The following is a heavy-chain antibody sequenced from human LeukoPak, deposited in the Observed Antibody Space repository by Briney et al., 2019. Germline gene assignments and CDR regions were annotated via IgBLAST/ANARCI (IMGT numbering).Heavy chain of an antibody. CDR3: ARERNLEIAVAGTIFNY. D-gene: IGHD6-19*01. V-gene: IGHV3-30-3*01. CDR2: ISYDGSNK. Sequence: GGSLRLSCAASGFTFSSYAMHWVRQAPGKGLEWVAVISYDGSNKYYADSVKGRFTISRDNSKNTLYLQMNSLRAEDTAVYYCARERNLEIAVAGTIFNYWGQGTLVTVSS. CDR1: GFTFSSYA. J-gene: IGHJ4*02.